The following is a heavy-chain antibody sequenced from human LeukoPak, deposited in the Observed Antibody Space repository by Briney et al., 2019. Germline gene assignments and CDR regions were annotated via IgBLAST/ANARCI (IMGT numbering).Heavy chain of an antibody. CDR1: RFIFSSYN. V-gene: IGHV3-7*01. J-gene: IGHJ4*02. Sequence: PGGSLRLSCAASRFIFSSYNMNWVRQAPGKGLEWVAHIKQDGREKNYADSVKGRFTISRDNAKNSLYLQLNSLRGEDTAIYYCARDWATVATTNLDYWGQGTLVTVSS. D-gene: IGHD5-12*01. CDR2: IKQDGREK. CDR3: ARDWATVATTNLDY.